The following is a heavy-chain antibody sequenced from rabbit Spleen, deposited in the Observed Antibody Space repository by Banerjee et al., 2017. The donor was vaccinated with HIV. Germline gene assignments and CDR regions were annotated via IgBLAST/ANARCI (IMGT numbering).Heavy chain of an antibody. Sequence: QSLEESGGGLVQPEGSLALTCKASGFSFSSSDYICWVRQAPGKGLEWISCIAGSSSGFSYSGAWAKGRFTISQTSAAPVALQIDSLAAAGPGPYFWSGAYGGVSGNWDLWGPGTLVTVS. V-gene: IGHV1S40*01. D-gene: IGHD1-1*01. J-gene: IGHJ4*01. CDR1: GFSFSSSDY. CDR2: IAGSSSGFS. CDR3: SGAYGGVSGNWDL.